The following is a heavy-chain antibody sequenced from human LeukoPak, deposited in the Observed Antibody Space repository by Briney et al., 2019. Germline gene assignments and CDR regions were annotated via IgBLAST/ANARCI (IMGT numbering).Heavy chain of an antibody. CDR1: GFAFSDYA. J-gene: IGHJ4*02. CDR3: ARDYWWNYDY. V-gene: IGHV3-30-3*01. D-gene: IGHD1-7*01. CDR2: ISKDGSDK. Sequence: GGSLRLSCAASGFAFSDYAMHWVRQAPGKGLEWVAVISKDGSDKYYPGSVRGRFTISRDNSKNTIYLQMDSLRAEDTAIYYCARDYWWNYDYWGQGTLVTVSS.